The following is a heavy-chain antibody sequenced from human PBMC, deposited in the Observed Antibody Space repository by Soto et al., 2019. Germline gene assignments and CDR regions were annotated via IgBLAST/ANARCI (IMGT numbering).Heavy chain of an antibody. CDR1: GFTFSSYA. D-gene: IGHD3-22*01. CDR2: ISGSGGST. J-gene: IGHJ4*02. CDR3: AKGSSSGYFRSPFDY. Sequence: EVQLLESGGGLVQPGGSLRLSCAASGFTFSSYAMSWVRQAPGKGLEWVSAISGSGGSTYYADSMKGRFTISRDNSKNTLYLQMNSLRAEDTAVYYCAKGSSSGYFRSPFDYWGQGTLVTVSS. V-gene: IGHV3-23*01.